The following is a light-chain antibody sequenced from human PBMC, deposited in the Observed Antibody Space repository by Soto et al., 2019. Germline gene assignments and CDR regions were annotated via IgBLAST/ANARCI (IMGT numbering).Light chain of an antibody. CDR2: GAS. Sequence: EIVLTQSPGTLSLSPGERATLSCRASQSVSSSYLAWYQQKPGQAPRLLIYGASSRATGIPDRFSGSGSGTDFTLTISRLEPEDYAVDYYQQYDSSLWTFAQGTKV. CDR3: QQYDSSLWT. CDR1: QSVSSSY. J-gene: IGKJ1*01. V-gene: IGKV3-20*01.